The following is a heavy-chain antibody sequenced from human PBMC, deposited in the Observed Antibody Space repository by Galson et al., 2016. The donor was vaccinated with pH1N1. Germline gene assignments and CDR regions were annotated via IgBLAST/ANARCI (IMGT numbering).Heavy chain of an antibody. V-gene: IGHV1-46*01. CDR3: IRDLGRLRDY. CDR1: GYTFTREY. J-gene: IGHJ4*02. D-gene: IGHD7-27*01. Sequence: SVKVSCKASGYTFTREYIHWVRQAPGQGLEWMGVIDPGNGGTTYSQNFQGLVTMTRDTSTNTVYMELSGLKSEDTAVYFCIRDLGRLRDYWGQGTLVTVSS. CDR2: IDPGNGGT.